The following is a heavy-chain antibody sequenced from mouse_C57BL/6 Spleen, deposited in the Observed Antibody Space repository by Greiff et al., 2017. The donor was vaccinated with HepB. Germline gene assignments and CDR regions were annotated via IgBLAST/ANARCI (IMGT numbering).Heavy chain of an antibody. CDR2: ISSGGDYI. CDR3: TRDRTIEGFAY. V-gene: IGHV5-9-1*02. J-gene: IGHJ3*01. Sequence: EVMLVESGEGLVKPGGSLKLSCAASGFTFSSYAMSWVRQTPEKRLEWVAYISSGGDYIYYADTVKGRFTISRDNARNTLYLQMSSLKSEDTAMYYCTRDRTIEGFAYWGQGTLVTVSA. CDR1: GFTFSSYA.